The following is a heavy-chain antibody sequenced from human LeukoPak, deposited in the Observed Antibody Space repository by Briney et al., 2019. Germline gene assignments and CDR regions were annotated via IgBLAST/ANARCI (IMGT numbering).Heavy chain of an antibody. CDR1: GFTFSSYA. D-gene: IGHD5-12*01. CDR3: AKAGYSGYDYFDY. CDR2: ISGSGGST. Sequence: HPGGSLRLSCAASGFTFSSYAMSWVRQAPGKGLEWVSAISGSGGSTYYADSVKGRFTISRDNSKNTLYLQINSLRAEDTAVYYCAKAGYSGYDYFDYWGQGTLVTVSS. V-gene: IGHV3-23*01. J-gene: IGHJ4*02.